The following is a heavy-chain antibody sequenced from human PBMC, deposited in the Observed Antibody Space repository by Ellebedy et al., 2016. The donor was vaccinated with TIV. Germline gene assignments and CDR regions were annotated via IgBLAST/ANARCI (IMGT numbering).Heavy chain of an antibody. V-gene: IGHV3-15*01. CDR3: TTAYRYNYDSV. D-gene: IGHD5-18*01. Sequence: GGSLRLSCAASGCTFSNAWMNWVRQAPGKGLEWVGRIKSKTDGGAADYAAPVKGRFTISRDDSKNTLYLQMNSLKTEDTAVYFCTTAYRYNYDSVWGQGTLVTVSS. J-gene: IGHJ4*02. CDR1: GCTFSNAW. CDR2: IKSKTDGGAA.